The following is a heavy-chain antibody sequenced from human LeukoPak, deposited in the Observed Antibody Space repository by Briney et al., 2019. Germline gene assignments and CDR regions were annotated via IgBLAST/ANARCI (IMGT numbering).Heavy chain of an antibody. D-gene: IGHD3-22*01. CDR3: ARPPPSYYDSSGYYYYYYGMDV. J-gene: IGHJ6*02. CDR1: GGSISSYY. CDR2: IYYSGST. V-gene: IGHV4-59*01. Sequence: SETLSLTCTVSGGSISSYYWSWIRQPPGKGLEWIGYIYYSGSTNYNPSLKSRVTISVDTSKNQFSLKLSSVTAADTAVYYCARPPPSYYDSSGYYYYYYGMDVWGQGTTVTVSS.